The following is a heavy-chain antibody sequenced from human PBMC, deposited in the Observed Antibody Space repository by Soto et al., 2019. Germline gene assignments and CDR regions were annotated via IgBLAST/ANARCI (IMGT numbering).Heavy chain of an antibody. CDR2: INAGNGNI. CDR1: GYTFTSFA. V-gene: IGHV1-3*01. J-gene: IGHJ4*02. CDR3: ARDGAVAGDSNFDY. Sequence: ASVKVSCKASGYTFTSFAIHWVRQAPGQGLEWMGWINAGNGNIKHSQKFQHRVTITRDTSASTAYMELSSLRFEDTTVYYCARDGAVAGDSNFDYWGQGTLVTVSS. D-gene: IGHD6-19*01.